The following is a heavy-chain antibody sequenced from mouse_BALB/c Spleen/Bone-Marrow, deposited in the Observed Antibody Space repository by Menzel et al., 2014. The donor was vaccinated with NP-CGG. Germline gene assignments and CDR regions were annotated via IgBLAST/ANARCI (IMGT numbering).Heavy chain of an antibody. V-gene: IGHV1-69*01. CDR1: GYTFTDYW. Sequence: QVQLQQPGAELVMPGASVKMSCKASGYTFTDYWMHWVKQRPGQGLEWIGAIDTSDSYTSYNQKFKGKATLTVDESSSTAYMQLSSLTSGDSAVYYCARSYYGSSYFDYWGQGTTLTVSS. J-gene: IGHJ2*01. CDR2: IDTSDSYT. D-gene: IGHD1-1*01. CDR3: ARSYYGSSYFDY.